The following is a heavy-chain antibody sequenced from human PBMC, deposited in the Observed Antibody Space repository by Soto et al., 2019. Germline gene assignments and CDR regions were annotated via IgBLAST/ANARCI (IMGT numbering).Heavy chain of an antibody. D-gene: IGHD6-19*01. CDR1: GFTFSSYG. Sequence: GGSLRLSCAASGFTFSSYGMHWVRQAPGKGLEWVAVIWYDGSNKYYADSVKGRFTISRDNSKNTLYLQMNSLRAEDTAVYYCARAYRSGWYIYSWCQGTLLTISS. J-gene: IGHJ5*01. V-gene: IGHV3-33*01. CDR3: ARAYRSGWYIYS. CDR2: IWYDGSNK.